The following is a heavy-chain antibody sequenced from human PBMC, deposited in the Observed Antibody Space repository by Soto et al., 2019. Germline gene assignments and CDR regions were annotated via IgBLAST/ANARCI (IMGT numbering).Heavy chain of an antibody. CDR3: ARGSDIVVVPAAMASYYYYGMDV. Sequence: GSLRLSCAASGFTFSSYSMNWVRQAPGKGLEWVSYISSSSSTIYYADSVKGRFTISRDNAKNSLYLQMNSLRDEDTAVYYCARGSDIVVVPAAMASYYYYGMDVWGQGTTVTVSS. J-gene: IGHJ6*02. V-gene: IGHV3-48*02. CDR1: GFTFSSYS. CDR2: ISSSSSTI. D-gene: IGHD2-2*01.